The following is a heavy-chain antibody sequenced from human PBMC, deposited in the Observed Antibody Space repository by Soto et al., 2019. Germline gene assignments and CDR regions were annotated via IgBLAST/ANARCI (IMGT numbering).Heavy chain of an antibody. CDR1: GFIFSSYS. J-gene: IGHJ6*02. D-gene: IGHD6-13*01. Sequence: PGGSLRLSCAASGFIFSSYSMNWVRQAPGKGLEWVSYISSSSSTIYYADSVKGRFTISRDNAKNSLYLQMNSLRAEDTAVYYCAGSSFIGMAVWGQGTTVTVSS. CDR2: ISSSSSTI. V-gene: IGHV3-48*01. CDR3: AGSSFIGMAV.